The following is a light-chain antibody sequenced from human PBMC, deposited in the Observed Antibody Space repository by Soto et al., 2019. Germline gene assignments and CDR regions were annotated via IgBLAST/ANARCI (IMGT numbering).Light chain of an antibody. J-gene: IGKJ2*01. CDR1: QSVSSY. CDR3: QQRANWPYT. V-gene: IGKV3-11*01. Sequence: EIVLSQSPATLSLSPGERATLACRASQSVSSYLAWYQQKPGPAPRLLIYDASNRATGIRARFSGSGSGTDFTLTTSSLEPEDCAVYYGQQRANWPYTFGQGTKLEIK. CDR2: DAS.